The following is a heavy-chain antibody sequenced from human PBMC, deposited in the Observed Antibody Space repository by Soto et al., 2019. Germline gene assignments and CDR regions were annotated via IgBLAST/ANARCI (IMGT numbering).Heavy chain of an antibody. D-gene: IGHD6-13*01. J-gene: IGHJ3*02. CDR3: ARDRDFAGYSGSWPEAFDI. CDR1: GYTFTSYG. V-gene: IGHV1-18*01. Sequence: ASVKVSCKASGYTFTSYGISWVRQAPGQGLEWMGWISAYNGNTNYAQKLQGRVTMTTDTSTSTAYMELRSLRSDDTAVYYCARDRDFAGYSGSWPEAFDIWGQGTMVTVSS. CDR2: ISAYNGNT.